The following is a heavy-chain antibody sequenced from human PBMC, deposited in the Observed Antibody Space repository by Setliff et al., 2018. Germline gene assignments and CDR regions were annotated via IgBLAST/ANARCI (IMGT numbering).Heavy chain of an antibody. Sequence: TSETLSLNCTVSGGGSINNYYWSWVRQSPGKGLEWIGFVHFGGDTNYNPSLKSRVTMSADTSNNQFSLNLRSVTAADTAVYFCARQPSSGAYYNPRPYYFDYWGQGTLVTVSS. D-gene: IGHD3-10*01. J-gene: IGHJ4*02. CDR2: VHFGGDT. CDR1: GGGSINNYY. CDR3: ARQPSSGAYYNPRPYYFDY. V-gene: IGHV4-59*08.